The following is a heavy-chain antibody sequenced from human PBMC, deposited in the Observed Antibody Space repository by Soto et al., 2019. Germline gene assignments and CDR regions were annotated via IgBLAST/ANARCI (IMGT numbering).Heavy chain of an antibody. CDR1: SASISSSSYT. CDR2: IYYSGIT. J-gene: IGHJ6*02. D-gene: IGHD2-2*01. CDR3: ARLHGYCISSSCHGHYAMDV. V-gene: IGHV4-39*01. Sequence: PSETLSLTCTVYSASISSSSYTWGWVRQPPGKGLEWIVSIYYSGITYYKPSLNSQVTLSVDTSKKQFSLKVTFVTAADTAVYYCARLHGYCISSSCHGHYAMDVWGQGTTVT.